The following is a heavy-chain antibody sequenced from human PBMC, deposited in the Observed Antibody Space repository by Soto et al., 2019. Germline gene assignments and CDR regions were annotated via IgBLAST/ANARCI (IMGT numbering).Heavy chain of an antibody. CDR1: GYTFTSYY. CDR2: INPSGGTA. V-gene: IGHV1-46*01. Sequence: ALVKVSCKASGYTFTSYYMHWVRQAPGQGLEWMGIINPSGGTANYAQKFQGRVTITADESTSTAYMELSSLRSEDTAVYYCARGTGYTEFDYWGQGTLVTVSS. D-gene: IGHD1-1*01. CDR3: ARGTGYTEFDY. J-gene: IGHJ4*02.